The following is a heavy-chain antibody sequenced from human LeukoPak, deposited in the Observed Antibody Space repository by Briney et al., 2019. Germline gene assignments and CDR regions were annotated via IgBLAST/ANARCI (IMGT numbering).Heavy chain of an antibody. CDR1: GFIFGGYW. CDR3: VSGFLQWLY. CDR2: TNPDGSIK. D-gene: IGHD3-3*01. J-gene: IGHJ4*02. Sequence: GGSLRLSCAASGFIFGGYWMSRVRQAPGRGLEWVANTNPDGSIKYYVDSVNGRFTISRDNAKNSLYLQMNSLRAEDTAVYYCVSGFLQWLYWGQGTLATVSS. V-gene: IGHV3-7*01.